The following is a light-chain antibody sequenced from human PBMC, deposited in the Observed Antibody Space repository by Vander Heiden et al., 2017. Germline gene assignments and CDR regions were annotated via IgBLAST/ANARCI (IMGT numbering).Light chain of an antibody. CDR2: GDN. Sequence: SYELTQPSSVSVSPGQTVSITCSGNVLAKKYGRWLQQKPGQAPLLVIFGDNERPSGIPERFSGSSSGTTVTLTITGAQVEDEADYYCYPASDNNVLFGGGTKLTVL. J-gene: IGLJ2*01. V-gene: IGLV3-27*01. CDR3: YPASDNNVL. CDR1: VLAKKY.